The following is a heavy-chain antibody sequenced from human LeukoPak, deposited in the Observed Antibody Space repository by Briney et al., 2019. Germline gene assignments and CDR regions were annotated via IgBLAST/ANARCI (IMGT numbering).Heavy chain of an antibody. V-gene: IGHV3-23*01. CDR1: GFTFSSYA. CDR2: ISGSGGST. Sequence: GGSLRLSCAASGFTFSSYAMSWVRQAPGKGLEWVSAISGSGGSTYYADSVKGRFTISRDNSKNTLYLQMNSLRAEDTAVHYCAKVGGDYYYYGMDVWGQGTTVTVSS. D-gene: IGHD4-17*01. CDR3: AKVGGDYYYYGMDV. J-gene: IGHJ6*02.